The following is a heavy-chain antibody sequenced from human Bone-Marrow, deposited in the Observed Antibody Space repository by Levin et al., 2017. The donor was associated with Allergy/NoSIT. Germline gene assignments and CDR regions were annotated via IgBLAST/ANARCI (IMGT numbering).Heavy chain of an antibody. J-gene: IGHJ4*02. CDR3: VRERRGGYFDY. CDR2: INPSGDDT. CDR1: GYIFTSYF. V-gene: IGHV1-46*01. D-gene: IGHD6-13*01. Sequence: ASVKVSCKTSGYIFTSYFIHWVRQAPGQGLEWMGLINPSGDDTNYAQKFRGRFTVTRDTSTTTVYMDLGSLRSDDTAVYYCVRERRGGYFDYWGQGTLVTVSS.